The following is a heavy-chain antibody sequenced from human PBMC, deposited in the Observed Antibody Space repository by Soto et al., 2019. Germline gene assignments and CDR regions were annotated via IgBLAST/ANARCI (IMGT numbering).Heavy chain of an antibody. CDR2: IYSGGST. J-gene: IGHJ4*02. V-gene: IGHV3-53*01. CDR3: ARVWPQPGDYYDSSGYSYYFDY. D-gene: IGHD3-22*01. CDR1: GFTVSSNY. Sequence: GGSLRLSCAASGFTVSSNYMSWVRQAPGKGLEWVSVIYSGGSTYYADSVKGRFTISRDNSKNTLYLQMNSLRAEDTAVYYCARVWPQPGDYYDSSGYSYYFDYWGQGTLVTVSS.